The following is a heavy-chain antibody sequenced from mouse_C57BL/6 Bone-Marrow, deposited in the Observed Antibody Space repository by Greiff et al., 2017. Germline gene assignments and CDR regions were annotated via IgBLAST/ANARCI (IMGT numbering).Heavy chain of an antibody. CDR1: GYTFTGYW. CDR3: ARDGYYGVYAMDY. V-gene: IGHV1-9*01. D-gene: IGHD2-3*01. CDR2: ILPGSGST. J-gene: IGHJ4*01. Sequence: VKLQESGAELMKPGASVKLSCKATGYTFTGYWIEWVKQRPGHGLEWIGEILPGSGSTNYNEKFKGKATFTADPSSNTAYMQRSSLTTEDSAIYYGARDGYYGVYAMDYWGQGTSVTVSS.